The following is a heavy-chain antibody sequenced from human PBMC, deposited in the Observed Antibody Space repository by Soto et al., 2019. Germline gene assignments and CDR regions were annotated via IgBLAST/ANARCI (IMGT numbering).Heavy chain of an antibody. CDR1: GGTFSSYA. Sequence: QVQLVQSGAEAKTPGSSVKVSCKTSGGTFSSYAISWVRQAPGQGLEWMGGIVPLFRTTNYAQKFQGRVTITADTYTYTVYMELRGLRSGDTAVYYCARGGYSSTWSNLLDRSGLDVWGQGTTVTVSS. J-gene: IGHJ6*02. D-gene: IGHD6-13*01. CDR3: ARGGYSSTWSNLLDRSGLDV. V-gene: IGHV1-69*06. CDR2: IVPLFRTT.